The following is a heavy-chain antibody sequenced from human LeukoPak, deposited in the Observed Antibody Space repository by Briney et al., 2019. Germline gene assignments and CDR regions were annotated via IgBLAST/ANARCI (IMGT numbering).Heavy chain of an antibody. CDR2: IFSSGST. J-gene: IGHJ3*02. V-gene: IGHV4-59*08. CDR3: ARHLPRTDIGSAFDI. Sequence: SETLSLTCTVSGGSISNYYWSWIRQPPGKGLEWIGYIFSSGSTNYNPSLASRVTISLVTSKNQFSLRLRSVTAADTAVYYCARHLPRTDIGSAFDIWGQGTVVTASS. CDR1: GGSISNYY. D-gene: IGHD2-15*01.